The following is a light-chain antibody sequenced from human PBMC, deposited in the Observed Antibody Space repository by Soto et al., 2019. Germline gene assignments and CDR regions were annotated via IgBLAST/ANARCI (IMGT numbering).Light chain of an antibody. Sequence: EIVLTQSPATLSLSPGDRATLSCRASQSIGNSLAWYQHKPGQTPRLLIYDASTRASGIPARFSGSGSGKDFTLTITSLEPEDFAVYFCQQGTFGQGSKVEI. CDR1: QSIGNS. J-gene: IGKJ1*01. V-gene: IGKV3-11*01. CDR3: QQGT. CDR2: DAS.